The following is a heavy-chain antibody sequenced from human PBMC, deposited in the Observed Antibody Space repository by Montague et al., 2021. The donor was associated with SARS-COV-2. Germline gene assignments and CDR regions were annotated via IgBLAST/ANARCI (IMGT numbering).Heavy chain of an antibody. CDR3: AKEEDYDILTGYYPNRRYFDY. V-gene: IGHV3-23*01. CDR2: ISGSGGST. J-gene: IGHJ4*02. Sequence: SLRLSCAASGFTFSSYAMSWVRQAPGKGLEWVSAISGSGGSTYYADSVKVRFTISRDNSKNTLYLQMNSLRAEDTAVYYCAKEEDYDILTGYYPNRRYFDYWGQGTLVTVSS. CDR1: GFTFSSYA. D-gene: IGHD3-9*01.